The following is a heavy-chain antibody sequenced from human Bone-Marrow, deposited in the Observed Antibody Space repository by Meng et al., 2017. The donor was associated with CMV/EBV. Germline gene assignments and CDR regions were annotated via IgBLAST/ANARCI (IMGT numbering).Heavy chain of an antibody. D-gene: IGHD1-1*01. V-gene: IGHV1-18*04. Sequence: ASVKVCKASGYTFTGYYMHWVRQAPGQGLEWMGWISAYNGNTNYAQKLQGRVTMTTDTSTSTAYMELRSLRSDDTAVYYCARDWNGGLIDYWGQGTLVTVSS. CDR3: ARDWNGGLIDY. CDR2: ISAYNGNT. J-gene: IGHJ4*02. CDR1: GYTFTGYY.